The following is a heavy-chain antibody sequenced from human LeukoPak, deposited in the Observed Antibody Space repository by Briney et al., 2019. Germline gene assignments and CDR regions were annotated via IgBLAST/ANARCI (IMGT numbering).Heavy chain of an antibody. V-gene: IGHV4-59*01. CDR2: ICYSGST. CDR1: GGSISSYY. CDR3: AREIGSGSYFDY. D-gene: IGHD6-19*01. Sequence: SETLSLTCTVSGGSISSYYWSWIRQPPGKGLEWIGYICYSGSTDYNPSLKSRVTISVDTSKNQFSLKLSSVTAADTAVYYCAREIGSGSYFDYWGQGTLVTVSS. J-gene: IGHJ4*02.